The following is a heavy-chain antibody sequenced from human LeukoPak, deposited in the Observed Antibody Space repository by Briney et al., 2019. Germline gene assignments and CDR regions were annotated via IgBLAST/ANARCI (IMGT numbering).Heavy chain of an antibody. D-gene: IGHD1-7*01. V-gene: IGHV3-15*05. J-gene: IGHJ4*02. Sequence: GGSLRLSCAASGFTFSNAWMSWVRQAPGKGLEWVGRIKSKTDGGTTDYAAPVKGRFTISRDDSKTTVYLQMNSLKTEDTAVYYCGRNYHRYFVDYWGQGTLVTVSS. CDR3: GRNYHRYFVDY. CDR2: IKSKTDGGTT. CDR1: GFTFSNAW.